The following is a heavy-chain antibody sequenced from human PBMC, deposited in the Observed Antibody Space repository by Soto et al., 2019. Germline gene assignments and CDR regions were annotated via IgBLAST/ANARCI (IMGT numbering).Heavy chain of an antibody. CDR3: AKGFHYGSGSYPASLDY. V-gene: IGHV3-30*18. Sequence: QVQLVESGGGVVQPGRSLRLSCAASGFTFSSYGMHWVRQAPGKGLEWVAVISYDGSNKYYADSVKGRFTISRDNSKNTLDLQMNSLRAEDTAVYYCAKGFHYGSGSYPASLDYWGQGTLVTVSS. CDR1: GFTFSSYG. CDR2: ISYDGSNK. D-gene: IGHD3-10*01. J-gene: IGHJ4*02.